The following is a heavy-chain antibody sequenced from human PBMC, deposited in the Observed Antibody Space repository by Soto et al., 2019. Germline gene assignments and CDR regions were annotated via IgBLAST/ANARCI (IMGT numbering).Heavy chain of an antibody. CDR2: IIPILGIA. J-gene: IGHJ4*02. D-gene: IGHD1-26*01. Sequence: QVQLVQSGAEVKKPGSSVKVSCKASGGTFSSYTISWVRQAPGQGLEWMGRIIPILGIANYAQKFQGRVTIAADKSPRTAYMELSSLRSEDTAVYYCARDRGGSYYFLFDYWGQGTLVTVSS. V-gene: IGHV1-69*08. CDR1: GGTFSSYT. CDR3: ARDRGGSYYFLFDY.